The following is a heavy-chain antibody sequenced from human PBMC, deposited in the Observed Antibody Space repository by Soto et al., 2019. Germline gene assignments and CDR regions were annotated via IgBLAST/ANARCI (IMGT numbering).Heavy chain of an antibody. J-gene: IGHJ6*02. CDR3: ARALHLWSGYSGGYGINV. Sequence: QVQLVQSGAEVKKPGASVKVSCKASGYTFTGYYMHWVRQAPGQGLEWMGWINTNSGGTNYPQKFQGCVTMTRDTSISTAYMELSRLRSDDTAVYYCARALHLWSGYSGGYGINVGGQGTTVTVCS. CDR1: GYTFTGYY. CDR2: INTNSGGT. V-gene: IGHV1-2*04. D-gene: IGHD3-3*01.